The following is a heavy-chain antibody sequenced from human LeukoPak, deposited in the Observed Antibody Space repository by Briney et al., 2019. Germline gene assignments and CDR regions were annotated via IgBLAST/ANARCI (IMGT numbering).Heavy chain of an antibody. CDR3: ARHRDYNFDYFDY. CDR2: INHSGST. J-gene: IGHJ4*02. CDR1: GGSFSGYY. D-gene: IGHD4-11*01. V-gene: IGHV4-34*01. Sequence: KSFETLSLTCAVYGGSFSGYYWSWIRQPPGKGLEWIGEINHSGSTNYNPSLKSRVTISVDTSKNQFSLKVNSVTAADTAVYYCARHRDYNFDYFDYWGQGTLVTVSS.